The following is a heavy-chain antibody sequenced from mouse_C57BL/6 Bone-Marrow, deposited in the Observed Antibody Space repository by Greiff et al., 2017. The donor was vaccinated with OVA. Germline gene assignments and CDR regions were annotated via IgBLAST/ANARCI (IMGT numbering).Heavy chain of an antibody. CDR2: IYPGGGYT. D-gene: IGHD2-5*01. V-gene: IGHV1-63*01. CDR3: ARGGAYYSNYYYAMDY. Sequence: QVQLQQSGAELVRPGTSVKMSCKASGYTFTNYWIGWAKQRPGHGLEWIGDIYPGGGYTNYNEKFKGKATLTADKSSSTAYMQFSSLTSEDSAIYYCARGGAYYSNYYYAMDYWGQGTSVTVSS. J-gene: IGHJ4*01. CDR1: GYTFTNYW.